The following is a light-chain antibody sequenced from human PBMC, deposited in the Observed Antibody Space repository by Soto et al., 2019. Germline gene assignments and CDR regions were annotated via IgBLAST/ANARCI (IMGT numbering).Light chain of an antibody. J-gene: IGLJ3*02. CDR1: RGHSTYT. CDR2: LKSDGSH. V-gene: IGLV4-69*01. CDR3: QTWGTGIRV. Sequence: QSVLTQSPSASASLGASVKLTCTLSRGHSTYTIAWHQQQPDKGPRYLMKLKSDGSHSKGDGIPDRFSGSSSGAERYLTISSLQSEDEADYYCQTWGTGIRVFDGGTKVTVL.